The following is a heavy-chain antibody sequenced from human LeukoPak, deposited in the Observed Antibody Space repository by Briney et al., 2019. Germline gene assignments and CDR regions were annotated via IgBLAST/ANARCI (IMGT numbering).Heavy chain of an antibody. CDR3: ARGLAPAPSSGWYDWFDP. Sequence: PGGSLRLSCAASGLTVSSNYVTWVRQAPGKGLEWVSVIYSGGSTYYADSVKGRFTISRDNSKNTVYLQMNSLRAEDTAVYYCARGLAPAPSSGWYDWFDPWGQGTLVTVSS. CDR1: GLTVSSNY. D-gene: IGHD6-19*01. V-gene: IGHV3-66*01. CDR2: IYSGGST. J-gene: IGHJ5*02.